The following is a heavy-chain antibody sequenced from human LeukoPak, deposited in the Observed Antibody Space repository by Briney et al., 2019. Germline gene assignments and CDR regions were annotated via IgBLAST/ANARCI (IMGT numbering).Heavy chain of an antibody. Sequence: PGRSLRLSCAASGFTFRIYDMSWVRQAPGKALEWVSGIGGSCAGTYYADSVKGRFTISRDNSKNTLYLQMNSLRAEDAAVYYCAKLFRTSDYWGQGTLVTVSS. J-gene: IGHJ4*02. V-gene: IGHV3-23*01. D-gene: IGHD1-1*01. CDR3: AKLFRTSDY. CDR2: IGGSCAGT. CDR1: GFTFRIYD.